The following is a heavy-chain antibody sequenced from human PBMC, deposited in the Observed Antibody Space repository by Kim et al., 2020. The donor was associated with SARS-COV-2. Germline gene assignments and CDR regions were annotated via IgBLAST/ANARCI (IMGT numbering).Heavy chain of an antibody. CDR1: GYTFTSYA. Sequence: ASVKVSCKASGYTFTSYAMHWVRQAPGQRLEWMGWINAGNGNTKYSQKFQGRVTITRDTSASTAYMELSSLRSEDTAVYYCARGQGSGWYTEYFQHWGQGNLGTVSS. J-gene: IGHJ1*01. CDR3: ARGQGSGWYTEYFQH. D-gene: IGHD6-19*01. CDR2: INAGNGNT. V-gene: IGHV1-3*01.